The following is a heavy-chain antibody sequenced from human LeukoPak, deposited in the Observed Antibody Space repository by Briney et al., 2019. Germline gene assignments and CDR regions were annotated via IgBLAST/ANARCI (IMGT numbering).Heavy chain of an antibody. Sequence: SETLSLTCTVSGGSISSYYWSWIRQPPGKRLEWIGEINHSGSTNYNPSLKSRVTISVDTSKNQFSLKLSSVTAADTAVYYCARGLAPEAYWGQGTLVTVSS. CDR3: ARGLAPEAY. D-gene: IGHD1-1*01. CDR2: INHSGST. J-gene: IGHJ4*02. V-gene: IGHV4-34*01. CDR1: GGSISSYY.